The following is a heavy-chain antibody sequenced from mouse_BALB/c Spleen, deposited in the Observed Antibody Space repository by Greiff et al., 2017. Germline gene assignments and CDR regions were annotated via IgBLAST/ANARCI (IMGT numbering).Heavy chain of an antibody. V-gene: IGHV14-3*02. CDR2: IDPANGNT. D-gene: IGHD4-1*01. Sequence: VHVKQSGAELVKPGASVKLSCTASGFNIKDTYMHWVKQRPEQGLEWIGRIDPANGNTKYDPKFQGKATITADTSSNTAYLQLSSLTSEDTAVYYCARENWDEAWFAYWGQGTLVTVSA. J-gene: IGHJ3*01. CDR1: GFNIKDTY. CDR3: ARENWDEAWFAY.